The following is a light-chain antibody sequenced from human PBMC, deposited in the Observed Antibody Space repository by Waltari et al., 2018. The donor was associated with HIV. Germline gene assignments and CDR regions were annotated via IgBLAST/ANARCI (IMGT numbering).Light chain of an antibody. Sequence: EIVMTQSPATLSVSPGERATLSCRASQSVSSNLAWYQQKPGQAPRLLIYGASTRATGIPARSSGSGCGTEFTLNISSRQSEDLAGYYCQQYNNWPPLFTFGPGTKVDIK. CDR3: QQYNNWPPLFT. J-gene: IGKJ3*01. CDR2: GAS. V-gene: IGKV3-15*01. CDR1: QSVSSN.